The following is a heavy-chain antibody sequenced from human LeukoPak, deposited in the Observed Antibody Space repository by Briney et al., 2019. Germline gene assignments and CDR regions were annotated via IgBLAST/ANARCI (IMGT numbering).Heavy chain of an antibody. D-gene: IGHD1-26*01. CDR2: IYYSGST. CDR1: GGSISSGDYY. Sequence: SETLSLTCTVSGGSISSGDYYWSWIRQPPGKGLEWIGYIYYSGSTYYNPSLKSRVTISVDTSKNQFSLKLSSVTAADTAVYYCARVSMGGTYYYFDPWGQGTLVTVSS. V-gene: IGHV4-30-4*01. J-gene: IGHJ4*02. CDR3: ARVSMGGTYYYFDP.